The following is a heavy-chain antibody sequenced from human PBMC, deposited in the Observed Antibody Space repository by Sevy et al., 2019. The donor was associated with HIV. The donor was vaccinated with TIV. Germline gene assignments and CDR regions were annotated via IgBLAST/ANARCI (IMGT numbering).Heavy chain of an antibody. CDR3: ARAMGV. Sequence: GGSLRLSCVGSGISISSHWMNWVRQSPGKGLEWVANINKDGSEIYYVDSVKGRFTISRENAKNSGYLQMHSLRVEDGGVYYCARAMGVWGQGTTVTVSS. V-gene: IGHV3-7*01. J-gene: IGHJ6*02. CDR1: GISISSHW. CDR2: INKDGSEI.